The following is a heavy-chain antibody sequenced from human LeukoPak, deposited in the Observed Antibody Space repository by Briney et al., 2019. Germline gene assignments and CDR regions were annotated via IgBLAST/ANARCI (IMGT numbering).Heavy chain of an antibody. J-gene: IGHJ4*02. CDR2: IYTSGST. CDR1: GGSISSGSYY. CDR3: VRASWFGESTTDY. Sequence: KPSQTLSLTCTVSGGSISSGSYYWSWIRQPAGKGLEWIGRIYTSGSTNYNPSLKSRVTISVDTSKNQFSLKLSSVTAADTAVYFCVRASWFGESTTDYWGQGTLVTVSS. D-gene: IGHD3-10*01. V-gene: IGHV4-61*02.